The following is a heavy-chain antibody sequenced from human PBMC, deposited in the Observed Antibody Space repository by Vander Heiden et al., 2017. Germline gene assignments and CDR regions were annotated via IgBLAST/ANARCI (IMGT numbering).Heavy chain of an antibody. CDR3: ARVRFDGDDFNRDSHGFDY. J-gene: IGHJ4*02. V-gene: IGHV1-69*01. CDR1: GGIFSSYS. D-gene: IGHD5-18*01. Sequence: QVQLVQSGAEVKKPGSSVKVSCKASGGIFSSYSISWVRQAPGQGLEWMGDITPMLRTTNYADKFQGRVTITADGSMSTAYMELSGLRSDDTAVYYCARVRFDGDDFNRDSHGFDYWGQGTLVTVSS. CDR2: ITPMLRTT.